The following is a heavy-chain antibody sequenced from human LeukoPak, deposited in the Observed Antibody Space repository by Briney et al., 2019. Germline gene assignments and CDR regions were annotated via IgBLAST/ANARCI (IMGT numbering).Heavy chain of an antibody. CDR1: GXTFTSYG. Sequence: AXVKVSCKASGXTFTSYGISWVRQAPGQGLEWMGWISAYNGNTNYAQKLQGRVTMTTDTSTSTAYMELRSLRSDDTAVYYCARKPSGSYRRADAFDIWGQGTMVTVSS. CDR2: ISAYNGNT. J-gene: IGHJ3*02. V-gene: IGHV1-18*01. D-gene: IGHD1-26*01. CDR3: ARKPSGSYRRADAFDI.